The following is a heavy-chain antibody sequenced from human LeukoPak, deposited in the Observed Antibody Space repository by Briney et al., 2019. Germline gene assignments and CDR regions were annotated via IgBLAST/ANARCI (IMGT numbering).Heavy chain of an antibody. Sequence: SESLSLSCTFCDGSISNSYWKGVRQSPGKGLEGLGYIYTSGSTNYNPSLKSRITLSIDTSTNQSSLRLSSVTAADTAVYYCANSYDGKVVPFDCWGQGSLVTVSS. CDR1: DGSISNSY. D-gene: IGHD4-23*01. J-gene: IGHJ4*02. V-gene: IGHV4-4*09. CDR3: ANSYDGKVVPFDC. CDR2: IYTSGST.